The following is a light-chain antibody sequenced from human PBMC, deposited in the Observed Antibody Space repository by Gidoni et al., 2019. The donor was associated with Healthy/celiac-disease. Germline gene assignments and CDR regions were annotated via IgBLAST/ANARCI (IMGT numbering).Light chain of an antibody. CDR3: SSYTSSSTKV. V-gene: IGLV2-14*01. CDR1: SSDVCGYNY. CDR2: DVS. Sequence: QSALTQPASVSGPPGQSITISCTGTSSDVCGYNYVSWYQQHPGKAPKLMIYDVSNRPSGVSNRFSGSKSGNTASLTISGLQAEDEADYYCSSYTSSSTKVFGGGTKLTVL. J-gene: IGLJ3*02.